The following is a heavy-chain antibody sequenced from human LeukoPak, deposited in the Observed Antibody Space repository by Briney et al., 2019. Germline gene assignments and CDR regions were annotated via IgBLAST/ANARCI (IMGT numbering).Heavy chain of an antibody. D-gene: IGHD3-3*01. CDR3: VKPNNYDFWSGYYNPWDY. CDR2: ISSSSSYI. V-gene: IGHV3-21*04. J-gene: IGHJ4*02. Sequence: GGSLRLSRAASGFTFRSYSMNWVRQAPGKGLEWVSSISSSSSYIYYADSVKGRFTISSDNAKNSLYLQMNSLRAEDTAVYYCVKPNNYDFWSGYYNPWDYWGQGTLVTVSS. CDR1: GFTFRSYS.